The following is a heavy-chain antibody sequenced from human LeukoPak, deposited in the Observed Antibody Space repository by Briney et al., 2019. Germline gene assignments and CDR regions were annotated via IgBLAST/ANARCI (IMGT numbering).Heavy chain of an antibody. CDR2: ISAYNGNT. D-gene: IGHD3-3*01. V-gene: IGHV1-18*01. CDR1: GYTFISYG. CDR3: ATETPDFLGLYGMDV. J-gene: IGHJ6*02. Sequence: ASVKVSCKASGYTFISYGMSWVRQAPGQGLEWMGWISAYNGNTNYTQKLQGKVTMTTDTSTSTAYMELRSLRSEDTAVYYCATETPDFLGLYGMDVWGQGTTVTVSS.